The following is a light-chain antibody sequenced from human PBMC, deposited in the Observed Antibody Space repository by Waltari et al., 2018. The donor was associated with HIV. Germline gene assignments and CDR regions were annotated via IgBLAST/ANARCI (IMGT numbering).Light chain of an antibody. CDR2: KDT. Sequence: SSELTQPPSVSVSPGQTARITCAGDALPNQFTSWYQQKSGQAPVLIIYKDTERTSGVPERFSASTSGPIVTLTIGEVQAEDEADYYCQSADNSETNPVVFGGGTKLTVL. J-gene: IGLJ2*01. V-gene: IGLV3-25*03. CDR3: QSADNSETNPVV. CDR1: ALPNQF.